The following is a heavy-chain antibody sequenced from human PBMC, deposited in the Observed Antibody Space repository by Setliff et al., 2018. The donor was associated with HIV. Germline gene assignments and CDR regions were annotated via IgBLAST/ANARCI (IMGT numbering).Heavy chain of an antibody. Sequence: RGESLKISCKGSGYSFTTYWIGWVRQMPGKGLEWMGIIYPYDSDTRYSPSFQGQVIISADKSISTAYVQWSGLKASDTAMYYCARRPYYDSWSGHQAFDIWGQGTMVTVSS. CDR2: IYPYDSDT. J-gene: IGHJ3*02. CDR1: GYSFTTYW. CDR3: ARRPYYDSWSGHQAFDI. V-gene: IGHV5-51*01. D-gene: IGHD3-3*01.